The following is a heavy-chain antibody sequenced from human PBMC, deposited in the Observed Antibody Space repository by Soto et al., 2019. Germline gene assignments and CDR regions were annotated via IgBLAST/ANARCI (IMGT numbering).Heavy chain of an antibody. CDR1: GFTLGDYA. CDR2: IRSKAYGGTT. V-gene: IGHV3-49*04. J-gene: IGHJ6*02. CDR3: TSSRLVGATSKGYYYYYGMDV. D-gene: IGHD1-26*01. Sequence: GGSLRLSCTASGFTLGDYAMSWVRQAPGKGLEWVGFIRSKAYGGTTEYAASVKGRFTISRDDSKSIAYLQMNSLKTEDAAVYYCTSSRLVGATSKGYYYYYGMDVWGQGTTVTVSS.